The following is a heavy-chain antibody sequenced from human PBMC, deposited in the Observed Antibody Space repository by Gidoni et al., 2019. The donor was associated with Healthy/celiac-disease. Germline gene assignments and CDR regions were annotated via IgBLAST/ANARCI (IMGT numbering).Heavy chain of an antibody. V-gene: IGHV7-4-1*02. CDR3: ARGLLRWGHLLSGY. CDR1: GYTFTSYA. CDR2: INTITGNP. D-gene: IGHD2-15*01. Sequence: QVQLVQSGSELKKPGASVKDSCKASGYTFTSYAMNWVRQAPGQGLEWMRWINTITGNPTYAHGFTGRFVFSLDTSGSTAYRQISSLKAEDTAVYYCARGLLRWGHLLSGYWGQGTLVTVSS. J-gene: IGHJ4*02.